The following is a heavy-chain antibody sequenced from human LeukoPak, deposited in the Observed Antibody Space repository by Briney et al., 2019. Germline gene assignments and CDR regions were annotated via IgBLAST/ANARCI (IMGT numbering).Heavy chain of an antibody. CDR2: IYHSGYT. Sequence: PSETLSLTCNVSGYSISSGYYWSWIRPSPGKGLEWIGGIYHSGYTFYNPSLKSRVTISVDTSKNQFSLKLTSVTAADTAVYYCATYYDVLTGYYAYWGQGALVTVSS. J-gene: IGHJ4*02. D-gene: IGHD3-9*01. CDR1: GYSISSGYY. CDR3: ATYYDVLTGYYAY. V-gene: IGHV4-38-2*02.